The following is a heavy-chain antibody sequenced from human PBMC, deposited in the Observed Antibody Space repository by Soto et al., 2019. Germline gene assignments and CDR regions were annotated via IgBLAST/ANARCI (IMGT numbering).Heavy chain of an antibody. CDR1: GGSFSGFF. CDR3: ERAAVAAGGPFDK. V-gene: IGHV4-34*01. Sequence: SETLSLTCAVSGGSFSGFFWGWIRQPPGKGLEWIGEVNHGGSTNYNPSLKSRVTISSDTSKNHFSLTLRSVTAADTAVYYCERAAVAAGGPFDKWRQGALVTVTS. CDR2: VNHGGST. D-gene: IGHD2-15*01. J-gene: IGHJ4*02.